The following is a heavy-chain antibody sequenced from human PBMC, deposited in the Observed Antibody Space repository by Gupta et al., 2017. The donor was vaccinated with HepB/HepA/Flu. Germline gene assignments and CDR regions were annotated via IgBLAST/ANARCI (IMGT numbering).Heavy chain of an antibody. D-gene: IGHD3-3*01. CDR2: MNENGGT. CDR3: ARGIVPSHYSFWSGLGISPGGPSTLDP. J-gene: IGHJ5*02. Sequence: QVQLHQWGAGLLKPSDTLSLTCVVSGGSFSGYYWTWIRQAPSKGLEWIGEMNENGGTDYNPSLQSRVTFSLDMSNNHFSLNLTSVTAADTAVYYCARGIVPSHYSFWSGLGISPGGPSTLDPWGQGTLVTVSS. V-gene: IGHV4-34*01. CDR1: GGSFSGYY.